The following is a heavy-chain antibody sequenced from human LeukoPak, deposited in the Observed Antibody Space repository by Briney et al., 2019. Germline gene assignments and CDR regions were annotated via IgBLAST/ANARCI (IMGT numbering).Heavy chain of an antibody. Sequence: GGSLRLSCAASGFTFSSYWMHWVRQAPGKGLEWVANIKQDGSEKYYVDSVKGRFTISRDNAKNSLYLQMNSLRAVDTAVYSCVRDGDTSGYTNWGQGTLVTVSS. V-gene: IGHV3-7*01. CDR2: IKQDGSEK. D-gene: IGHD3-22*01. J-gene: IGHJ4*02. CDR1: GFTFSSYW. CDR3: VRDGDTSGYTN.